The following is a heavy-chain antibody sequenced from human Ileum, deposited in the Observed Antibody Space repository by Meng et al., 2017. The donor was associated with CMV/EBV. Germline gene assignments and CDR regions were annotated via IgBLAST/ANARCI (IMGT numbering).Heavy chain of an antibody. CDR1: GDSVSGGGYY. CDR2: MYNSGTT. CDR3: ARWFDP. V-gene: IGHV4-61*08. Sequence: TLSLTCTVSGDSVSGGGYYWMWIRQTPGRGLEWIRNMYNSGTTTYNPSLKSRVSISVDKSKNQFSLKLSSVTAADTAVYYCARWFDPWGQGILVTVSS. J-gene: IGHJ5*02.